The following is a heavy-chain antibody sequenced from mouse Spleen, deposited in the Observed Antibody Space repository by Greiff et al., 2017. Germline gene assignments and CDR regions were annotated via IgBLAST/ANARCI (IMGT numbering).Heavy chain of an antibody. D-gene: IGHD2-14*01. Sequence: EVQLQQSGPGLVKPSQSLSLTCSVTGYSITSGYYWNWIRQLPGNKLEWMGYISYDGSNNYNPSLKNRIPITRDTSKNQFFLKLNSVTTEDTATYYCARVNRYDDSFDYWGQGTTLTVSS. CDR2: ISYDGSN. CDR3: ARVNRYDDSFDY. J-gene: IGHJ2*01. V-gene: IGHV3-6*01. CDR1: GYSITSGYY.